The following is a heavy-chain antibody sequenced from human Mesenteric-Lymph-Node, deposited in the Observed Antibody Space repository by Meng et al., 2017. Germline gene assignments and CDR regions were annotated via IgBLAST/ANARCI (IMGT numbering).Heavy chain of an antibody. Sequence: GESLKISCKGSGYSFANYWIGWVRQMPGKGLEWMGIMSPGDSSIRYSPSFQGQVTISADKSISTAYLQWSSLKASDTAMYYCARSPEGRIAVAGTWWFDPWGQGTLVTVSS. CDR3: ARSPEGRIAVAGTWWFDP. V-gene: IGHV5-51*01. J-gene: IGHJ5*02. CDR1: GYSFANYW. CDR2: MSPGDSSI. D-gene: IGHD6-19*01.